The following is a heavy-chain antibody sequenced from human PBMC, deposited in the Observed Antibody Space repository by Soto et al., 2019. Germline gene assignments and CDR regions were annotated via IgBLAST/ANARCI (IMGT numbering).Heavy chain of an antibody. CDR1: GFKFGDHY. CDR3: AGDPFHYAPGF. J-gene: IGHJ4*02. CDR2: ISGDGTTQ. Sequence: GGSLRVSCAASGFKFGDHYMTWIRQAPGKGLEWVSKISGDGTTQYYADSVKGRFTVSRDNAKNSLHLQMNSLRAEDTALYYCAGDPFHYAPGFWSLGTSVTGSS. V-gene: IGHV3-11*01. D-gene: IGHD2-2*01.